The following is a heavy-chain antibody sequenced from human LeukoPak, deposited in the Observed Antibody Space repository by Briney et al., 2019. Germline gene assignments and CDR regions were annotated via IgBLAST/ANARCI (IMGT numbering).Heavy chain of an antibody. CDR2: INHSGST. CDR3: ARTGRGVSFDP. D-gene: IGHD1-1*01. Sequence: PSETLSLTCAVYGGSFSGYYWSWIRQPPGKGLEWIGEINHSGSTNYNPSLKSRVTISVDKSKNQFSLKLRSVTAADTAVYYCARTGRGVSFDPWGQGTLVTVSS. V-gene: IGHV4-34*01. CDR1: GGSFSGYY. J-gene: IGHJ5*02.